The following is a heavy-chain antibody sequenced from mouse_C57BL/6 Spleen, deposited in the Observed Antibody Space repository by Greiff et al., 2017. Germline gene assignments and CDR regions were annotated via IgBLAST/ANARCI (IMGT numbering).Heavy chain of an antibody. Sequence: EVHLVESGPELVKPGASVKISCKASGYSFTDYNMNWVKQSNGKSLEWIGVINPNYGTTSYNQKFKGKATLTVDQSSSTAYVQLNSLTSEDSAVYYCAREGDYYGSSPAWFAYWGQGTLVTVSA. J-gene: IGHJ3*01. CDR2: INPNYGTT. CDR1: GYSFTDYN. D-gene: IGHD1-1*01. CDR3: AREGDYYGSSPAWFAY. V-gene: IGHV1-39*01.